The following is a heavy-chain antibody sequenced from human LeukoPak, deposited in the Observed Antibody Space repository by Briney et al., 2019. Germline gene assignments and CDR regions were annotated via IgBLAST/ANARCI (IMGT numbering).Heavy chain of an antibody. D-gene: IGHD6-6*01. J-gene: IGHJ3*02. CDR2: ISSSSSTI. V-gene: IGHV3-48*02. Sequence: GGSLRLSCAASGFTFNGYNMNWVRQAPGKGLEWASYISSSSSTIYYADSVKGRFTISRDSAKTSLFLQMNSLRDEDTAVYYCARAYSSSSGRDAFDSWGLGTLVTVSS. CDR3: ARAYSSSSGRDAFDS. CDR1: GFTFNGYN.